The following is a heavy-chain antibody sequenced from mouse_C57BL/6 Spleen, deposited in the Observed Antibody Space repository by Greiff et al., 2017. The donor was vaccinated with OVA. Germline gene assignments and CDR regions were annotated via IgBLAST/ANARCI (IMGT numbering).Heavy chain of an antibody. Sequence: VQLQQPGAELVKPGASVKMSCKASGYTFTSYWITWVKQRPGQGLAWIGDIYPGSGSTNYNEKFKSKATLTVDTSSSTAYMQLSSLTSEDSAVYYCAREDYDYDVYFDYWGQGTTLTVSS. CDR2: IYPGSGST. V-gene: IGHV1-55*01. J-gene: IGHJ2*01. CDR1: GYTFTSYW. CDR3: AREDYDYDVYFDY. D-gene: IGHD2-4*01.